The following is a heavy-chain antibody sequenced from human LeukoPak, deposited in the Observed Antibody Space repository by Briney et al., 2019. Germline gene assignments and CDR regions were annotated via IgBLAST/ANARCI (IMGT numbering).Heavy chain of an antibody. V-gene: IGHV3-23*01. Sequence: GGSLRLSCAASGFTFSNSFMSWVRQAPGEGLEWGSSINDSGGSAYYADSVKGRFTISRDNSKNTLYLQMNSLRAEDTAVYYCARGVSGWPYYLDYWGQGALVTVSS. CDR1: GFTFSNSF. J-gene: IGHJ4*02. D-gene: IGHD6-19*01. CDR3: ARGVSGWPYYLDY. CDR2: INDSGGSA.